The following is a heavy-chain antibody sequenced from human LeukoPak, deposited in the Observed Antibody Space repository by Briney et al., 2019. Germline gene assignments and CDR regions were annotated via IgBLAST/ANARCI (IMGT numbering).Heavy chain of an antibody. V-gene: IGHV4-61*01. CDR2: IYHTGST. CDR1: GGSISSSSYY. D-gene: IGHD7-27*01. CDR3: ARELGRWEDY. Sequence: SETLSLTCTVSGGSISSSSYYWSWIRQPPGKGLEWIGYIYHTGSTNYNPSLKSRVTISVDTSKNRFSLKLSSVTAADTAVYYCARELGRWEDYWGQGTPVTVSS. J-gene: IGHJ4*02.